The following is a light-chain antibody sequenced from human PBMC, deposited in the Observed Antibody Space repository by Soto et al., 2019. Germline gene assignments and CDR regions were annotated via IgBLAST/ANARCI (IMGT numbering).Light chain of an antibody. CDR3: QQYGSSPQT. V-gene: IGKV3-20*01. CDR1: QSVSNNY. CDR2: GAS. Sequence: EIVLTQSPGTLSLSPGERATLAVMASQSVSNNYLAWYQQKPGQAPRLLIYGASDRATGIPDRFTGSGSGTDFTLTINRLEPEDFAVYFCQQYGSSPQTFGQGTKVDIK. J-gene: IGKJ1*01.